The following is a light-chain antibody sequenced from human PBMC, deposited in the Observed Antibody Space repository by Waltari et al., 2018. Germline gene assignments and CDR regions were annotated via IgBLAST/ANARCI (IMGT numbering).Light chain of an antibody. CDR3: QHYESLPVT. CDR2: HAS. J-gene: IGKJ1*01. CDR1: QSISKY. Sequence: EIVLTQSPGTLSLSPGESATPSCRASQSISKYLAWYQQKPGQAPRLLIYHASSRAAGIPDRFSGSGSGTDFSLSISRLEPEDFAVYYCQHYESLPVTFGQGTKVEIK. V-gene: IGKV3-20*01.